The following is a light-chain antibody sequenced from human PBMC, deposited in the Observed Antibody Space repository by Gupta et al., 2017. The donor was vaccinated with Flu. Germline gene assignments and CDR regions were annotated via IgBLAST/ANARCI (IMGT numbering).Light chain of an antibody. Sequence: LAVSPGDSATLSCRASQSINLNYVAWFQHKSGQAPRLLIYSASSRATGIPDRFSGGGSGTDFTLTISRLEPEDFAVYYCQQYGSTRGYTFGPGTRLENK. J-gene: IGKJ2*01. CDR2: SAS. V-gene: IGKV3-20*01. CDR1: QSINLNY. CDR3: QQYGSTRGYT.